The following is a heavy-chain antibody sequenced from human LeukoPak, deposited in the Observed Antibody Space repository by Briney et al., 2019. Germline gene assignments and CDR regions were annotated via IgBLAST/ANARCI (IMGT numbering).Heavy chain of an antibody. CDR3: VNLGYSD. Sequence: PGGSLRLSCEASGFSFSAAWMTWVRQAPGKGLEWGATIKNDGSDKYYVDSVKGRFTLSRDDAKNLVYLQMNSLRVEDTAVYYCVNLGYSDGGQGTLVTVSS. CDR1: GFSFSAAW. J-gene: IGHJ4*02. CDR2: IKNDGSDK. D-gene: IGHD5-12*01. V-gene: IGHV3-7*01.